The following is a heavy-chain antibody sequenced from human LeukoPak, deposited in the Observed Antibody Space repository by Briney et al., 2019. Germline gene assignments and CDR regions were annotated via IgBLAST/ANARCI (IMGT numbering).Heavy chain of an antibody. CDR2: ISPGGGPT. Sequence: SGGSLRLSCAASGFTFSSSWMHWVRQAPGKGLVWVSGISPGGGPTYYADSVKGRFTISRDDSKNTLYLQMKNLRAEDTAVYYCAKDGAWLRFDDWGQGILVTVSS. V-gene: IGHV3-23*01. J-gene: IGHJ4*02. D-gene: IGHD5-12*01. CDR3: AKDGAWLRFDD. CDR1: GFTFSSSW.